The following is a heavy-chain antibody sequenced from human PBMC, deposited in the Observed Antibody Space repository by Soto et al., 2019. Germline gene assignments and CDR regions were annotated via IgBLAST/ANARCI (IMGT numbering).Heavy chain of an antibody. J-gene: IGHJ4*02. CDR3: EGIGDDGDYYDL. V-gene: IGHV3-9*01. CDR2: ISWNSGSI. CDR1: GFTFNDYA. D-gene: IGHD5-12*01. Sequence: GGSLRLSCAASGFTFNDYAMHWVRQVPGKGLEWVSGISWNSGSIGYADSVKGRFTISRDNAKNSLYLQMNSLRLEDTALYYCEGIGDDGDYYDLWGQGTLVTVSA.